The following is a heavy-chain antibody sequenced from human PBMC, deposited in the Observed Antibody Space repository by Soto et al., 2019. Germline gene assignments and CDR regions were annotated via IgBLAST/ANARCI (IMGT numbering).Heavy chain of an antibody. CDR3: ARDLGYCSSTSCYGYYGMDV. J-gene: IGHJ6*02. CDR2: ISYDGSNK. V-gene: IGHV3-30-3*01. Sequence: QVQLVESGGGVVQPGRSLRLSCAASGFTFSSYAMHWVRQAPGKGLEWVAVISYDGSNKYYADSVKGRFTISRDNSKNTLYLLMNSLRAEDTAVYYCARDLGYCSSTSCYGYYGMDVWGQGTTVTVSS. D-gene: IGHD2-2*01. CDR1: GFTFSSYA.